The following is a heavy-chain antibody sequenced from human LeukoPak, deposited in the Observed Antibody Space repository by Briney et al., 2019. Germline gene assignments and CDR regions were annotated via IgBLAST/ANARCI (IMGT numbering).Heavy chain of an antibody. J-gene: IGHJ3*02. D-gene: IGHD1-26*01. Sequence: GGSLRLSCAASGFTFSSYSVNWVRQAPGKGLEWVSSISSRSNYVYYADSLKGRFTISRDNAKNSLYLQMNSLRAEDTAVYYCTRVQGEGSGKGAFDIWGQGTMVTVSS. CDR2: ISSRSNYV. CDR1: GFTFSSYS. CDR3: TRVQGEGSGKGAFDI. V-gene: IGHV3-21*01.